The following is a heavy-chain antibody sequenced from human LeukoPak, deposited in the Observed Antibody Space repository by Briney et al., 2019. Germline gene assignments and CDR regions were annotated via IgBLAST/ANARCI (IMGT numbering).Heavy chain of an antibody. Sequence: SETLSPTCSVSGGSISTYYWSWIRQPAGKGLEWLGRIYSSGSTNYNPSLKTRVTMSVDTSKNQFSLNLSSVTAADTAVYYCARDSRALLWFGKLLSDYYYYYMDVWGKGTTVTVSS. J-gene: IGHJ6*03. CDR1: GGSISTYY. CDR3: ARDSRALLWFGKLLSDYYYYYMDV. V-gene: IGHV4-4*07. D-gene: IGHD3-10*01. CDR2: IYSSGST.